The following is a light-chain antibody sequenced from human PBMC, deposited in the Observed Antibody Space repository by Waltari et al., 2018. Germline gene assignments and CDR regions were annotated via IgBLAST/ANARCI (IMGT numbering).Light chain of an antibody. CDR1: AFPRQF. Sequence: SYELTQPPSVSVSSGQTARITCSGDAFPRQFAYWYQQKPGQAPVLVIYKDTEKPSGIPKRFSGSGSGTTVTLTISGGRAEDDADYYCLSADRSGPYLYVFGTGPTVTVL. CDR2: KDT. J-gene: IGLJ1*01. V-gene: IGLV3-25*03. CDR3: LSADRSGPYLYV.